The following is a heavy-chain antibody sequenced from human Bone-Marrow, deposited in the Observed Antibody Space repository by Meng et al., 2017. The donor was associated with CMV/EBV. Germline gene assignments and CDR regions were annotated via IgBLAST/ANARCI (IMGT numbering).Heavy chain of an antibody. CDR2: ISSSSSYI. CDR1: GFTFSSYS. V-gene: IGHV3-21*01. Sequence: GGSLRLSCAASGFTFSSYSMNWVRQAPGKGLEWVSSISSSSSYIYYADSVKGRFTISRDNAKNSLYLQMNSLRAEDTAVYYCARALQAYPTGYSSGWYPGYWGQGTLVTFSS. D-gene: IGHD6-19*01. CDR3: ARALQAYPTGYSSGWYPGY. J-gene: IGHJ4*02.